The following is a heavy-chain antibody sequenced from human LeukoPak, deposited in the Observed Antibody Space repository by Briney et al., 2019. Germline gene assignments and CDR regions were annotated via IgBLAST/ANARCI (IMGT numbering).Heavy chain of an antibody. J-gene: IGHJ4*02. D-gene: IGHD3-10*01. CDR1: GFTISSNY. Sequence: GGSLRLSCAASGFTISSNYMSWVRQAPGKGLEWVSVIYSGGSTYYADSVKGRFTISRDNSKNTLYLQMNSLRAEDTAVYYCASSYYDSGSYYNYWGQGTLVTLSS. CDR2: IYSGGST. CDR3: ASSYYDSGSYYNY. V-gene: IGHV3-53*01.